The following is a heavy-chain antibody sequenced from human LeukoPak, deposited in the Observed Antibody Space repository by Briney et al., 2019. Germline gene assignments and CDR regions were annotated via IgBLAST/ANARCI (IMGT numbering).Heavy chain of an antibody. D-gene: IGHD4-17*01. V-gene: IGHV4-39*01. Sequence: SETLSLTCTVSGGSISSSSYYWGWIRQPPGKGLEWIGSIYYSGSTYYNPSLKSRVTISVDTSKNQFSLKLSSVTAADTAVYCCALYGDYVLDAFDIWGQGTMVTVSS. J-gene: IGHJ3*02. CDR1: GGSISSSSYY. CDR3: ALYGDYVLDAFDI. CDR2: IYYSGST.